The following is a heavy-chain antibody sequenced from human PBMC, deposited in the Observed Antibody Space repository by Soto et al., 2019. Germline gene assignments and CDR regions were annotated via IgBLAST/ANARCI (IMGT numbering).Heavy chain of an antibody. CDR1: GFTVSSNY. CDR2: IDSGGST. V-gene: IGHV3-53*01. J-gene: IGHJ4*02. D-gene: IGHD3-10*01. Sequence: GGSLRLSCAASGFTVSSNYMSWVRQAPGKGLEWVSVIDSGGSTYYAASVKGRFTISRDNSKNTLYLQMNSLRAEDTAVYYCARGRPLWHFDYWGQGTLVTVSS. CDR3: ARGRPLWHFDY.